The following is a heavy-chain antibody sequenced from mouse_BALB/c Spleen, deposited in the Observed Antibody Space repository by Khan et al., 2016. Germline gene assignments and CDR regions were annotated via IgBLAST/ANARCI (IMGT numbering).Heavy chain of an antibody. V-gene: IGHV2-6-7*01. D-gene: IGHD2-12*01. CDR1: GFSLTGYG. J-gene: IGHJ2*01. CDR3: ARGRRDLDY. Sequence: QVQLKESGPGLVAPSQSLSITCTVSGFSLTGYGVNWVRQPPGKGLEWLGMIWGDGSTDYNSALKSRLSISKDNSKSQVFLQMNSLQTDDTARYYCARGRRDLDYWGEGTTLTVSS. CDR2: IWGDGST.